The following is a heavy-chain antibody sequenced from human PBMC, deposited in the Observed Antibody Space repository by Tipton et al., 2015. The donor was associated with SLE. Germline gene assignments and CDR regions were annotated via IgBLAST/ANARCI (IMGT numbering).Heavy chain of an antibody. CDR3: AIAVAGTLFFDY. V-gene: IGHV3-53*05. CDR1: AFSVSAYH. Sequence: SLRLSCAGSAFSVSAYHMTWVRQAPGKGLEWVAVSYIGGGGTAYADSVKGRFTISRDSSENTLYLQMNSLRVEDTAVYYCAIAVAGTLFFDYWGQGALVTVSS. CDR2: SYIGGGGT. D-gene: IGHD6-19*01. J-gene: IGHJ4*02.